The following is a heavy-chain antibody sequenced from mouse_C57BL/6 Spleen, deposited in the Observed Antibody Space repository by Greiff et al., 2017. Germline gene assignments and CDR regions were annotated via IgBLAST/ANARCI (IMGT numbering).Heavy chain of an antibody. J-gene: IGHJ4*01. CDR2: ISDGGSYT. D-gene: IGHD2-4*01. Sequence: EVMLVESGGGLVKPGGSLKLSCAASGFTFSSYAMSWVRQTPEKRLEWVATISDGGSYTYYPDNVKGRFTISRDNAKNNLYLQMSHLKSEDTAMYYCARDCDYDKGDYWGQGTSVTVSS. CDR1: GFTFSSYA. CDR3: ARDCDYDKGDY. V-gene: IGHV5-4*01.